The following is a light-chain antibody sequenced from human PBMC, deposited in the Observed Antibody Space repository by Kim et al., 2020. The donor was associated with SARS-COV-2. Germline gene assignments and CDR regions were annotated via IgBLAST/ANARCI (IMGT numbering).Light chain of an antibody. J-gene: IGLJ2*01. CDR2: EVS. Sequence: QSSTIACTGTSGDVGSYNLVSWYQQHPGKAPKLMIYEVSKRPSGVSNRFSGSKSGNTASLTISGLQAEDEADYYCCSYAGSSTSVVFGGGTQLTVL. V-gene: IGLV2-23*02. CDR3: CSYAGSSTSVV. CDR1: SGDVGSYNL.